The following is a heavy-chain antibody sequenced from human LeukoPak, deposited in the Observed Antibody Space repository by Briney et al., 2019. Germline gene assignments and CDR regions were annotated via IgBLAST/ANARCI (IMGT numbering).Heavy chain of an antibody. Sequence: ASVKVSCKASGYTFTIYGITWVRQAPGQGLEWMGWISAYSGDTNYAQKLRGRVTMTTDTSTSTAYMELRSLRSDDTAIYYCASRLYCSNTRCRNFPFAYWGQGTLVTVSS. D-gene: IGHD2-2*01. J-gene: IGHJ4*02. CDR2: ISAYSGDT. CDR3: ASRLYCSNTRCRNFPFAY. CDR1: GYTFTIYG. V-gene: IGHV1-18*01.